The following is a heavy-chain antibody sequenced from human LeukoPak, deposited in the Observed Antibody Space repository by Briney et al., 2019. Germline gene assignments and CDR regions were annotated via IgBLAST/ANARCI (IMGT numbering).Heavy chain of an antibody. CDR3: ASYSLGRKGANPPY. CDR1: GITFSSYT. V-gene: IGHV1-69*05. CDR2: IIPMFDTT. Sequence: VASVKVSCKASGITFSSYTINWVRQTPGQGLEWVGGIIPMFDTTDYAQMFQGRVTITTDESTSTAFLELSSLRSEDTAVYYCASYSLGRKGANPPYSGQGTLVTVSS. D-gene: IGHD3-16*01. J-gene: IGHJ4*02.